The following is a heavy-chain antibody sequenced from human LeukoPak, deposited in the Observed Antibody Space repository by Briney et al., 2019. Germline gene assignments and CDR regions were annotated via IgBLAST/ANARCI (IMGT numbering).Heavy chain of an antibody. V-gene: IGHV4-34*01. CDR3: ARGHGYIWGMSGY. Sequence: SETLSLTCVVYDGSLSGIFWRWIRHPPGKGLGWIGEISKSGSTNYNPSFKSRVTMSVDTSKNQVSLKLTSVTAADTAVYYCARGHGYIWGMSGYWGQGTLVTVSS. J-gene: IGHJ4*02. D-gene: IGHD3-16*01. CDR1: DGSLSGIF. CDR2: ISKSGST.